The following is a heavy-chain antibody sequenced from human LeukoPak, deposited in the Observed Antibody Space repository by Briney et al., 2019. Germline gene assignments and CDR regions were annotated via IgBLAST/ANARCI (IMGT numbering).Heavy chain of an antibody. CDR2: IYYSGST. V-gene: IGHV4-59*08. D-gene: IGHD3-22*01. CDR1: GGSISNYY. Sequence: PSETLSLTCTVSGGSISNYYWSWIRQPPGKGLEWIGYIYYSGSTNYNPSLKSRVTISVDTSKNQFSLKLSSVTAADTAVYYCATFDSSGYYLFDYWGQGTLVTVSS. CDR3: ATFDSSGYYLFDY. J-gene: IGHJ4*02.